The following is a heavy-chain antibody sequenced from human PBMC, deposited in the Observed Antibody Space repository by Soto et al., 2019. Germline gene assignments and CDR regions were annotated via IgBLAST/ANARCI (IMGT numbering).Heavy chain of an antibody. CDR2: IFPTDEK. Sequence: QVTLKESGPVLVKTTETLTLTCAVSGFSRGNGVMGVTWIRQTPGRALEWLAHIFPTDEKSYSTTLKNRLVISKDTSRGQVVLTVTNVNPLDPATYYCARIFGSGWSGGFRYYGMDVWGHGIAVTVSS. D-gene: IGHD6-19*01. J-gene: IGHJ6*02. CDR1: GFSRGNGVMG. CDR3: ARIFGSGWSGGFRYYGMDV. V-gene: IGHV2-26*01.